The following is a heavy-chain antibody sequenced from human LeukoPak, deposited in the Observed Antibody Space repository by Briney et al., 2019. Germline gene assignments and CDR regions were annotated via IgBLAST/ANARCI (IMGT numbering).Heavy chain of an antibody. CDR3: ARGYSSGWFEGFDY. CDR2: INPNSGGT. CDR1: GYTLTELS. V-gene: IGHV1-2*06. J-gene: IGHJ4*02. D-gene: IGHD6-19*01. Sequence: GASVKVSCKVSGYTLTELSMHWVRQAPGQGLEWMGRINPNSGGTNYAQKFQGRVTMTRDTSISTAYMELSRLRSDDTAVYYCARGYSSGWFEGFDYWGQGTLVTVSS.